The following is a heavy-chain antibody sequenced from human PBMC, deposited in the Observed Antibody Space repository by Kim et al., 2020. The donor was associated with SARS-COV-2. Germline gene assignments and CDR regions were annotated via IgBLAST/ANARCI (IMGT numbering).Heavy chain of an antibody. V-gene: IGHV3-30*04. CDR1: GFTFSSYA. CDR3: ARMIFEDYYDSKPRDY. CDR2: ISYDGSNK. J-gene: IGHJ4*02. Sequence: GGSLRLSCAASGFTFSSYAMHWVRQAPGKGLEWVAFISYDGSNKYYADSVKGRFTISRDNSKNTLYLQMNSLRAEDTAVYYCARMIFEDYYDSKPRDYWGQGTLVTVSS. D-gene: IGHD3-22*01.